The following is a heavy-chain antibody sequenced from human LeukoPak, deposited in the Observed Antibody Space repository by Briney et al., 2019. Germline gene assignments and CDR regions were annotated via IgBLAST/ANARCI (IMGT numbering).Heavy chain of an antibody. CDR1: GGTFSSYT. CDR3: ARDGQQYPYYYYYGMDV. D-gene: IGHD2-2*01. V-gene: IGHV1-69*04. Sequence: ASVKVSCKASGGTFSSYTISWVRQAPGQGLEWMGRIIPILGIANYAQKFQGRVTITADKSTSTAYMELSSLRSEDTAVSYCARDGQQYPYYYYYGMDVWGQGTTVTVSS. J-gene: IGHJ6*02. CDR2: IIPILGIA.